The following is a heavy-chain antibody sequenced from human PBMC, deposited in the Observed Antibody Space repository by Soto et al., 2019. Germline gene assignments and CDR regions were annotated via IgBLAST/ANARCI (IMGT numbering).Heavy chain of an antibody. CDR1: GFTFSSSW. CDR3: ARDMAY. D-gene: IGHD3-10*01. J-gene: IGHJ4*02. Sequence: PGESLRLSCAASGFTFSSSWMTWVRQAPGKGLEWVANINQDGSERYYVDSLKGRFTISRDNAKNSLYLQMNSLRAEDTAIYYCARDMAYWGQGTLVTVSS. CDR2: INQDGSER. V-gene: IGHV3-7*04.